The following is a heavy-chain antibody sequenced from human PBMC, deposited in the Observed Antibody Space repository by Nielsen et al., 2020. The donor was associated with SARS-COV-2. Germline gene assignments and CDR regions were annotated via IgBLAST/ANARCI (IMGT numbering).Heavy chain of an antibody. J-gene: IGHJ4*02. CDR3: ARGFDY. CDR1: SGSLSGNY. V-gene: IGHV4-34*01. CDR2: ITHTGRT. Sequence: SETLSLTCGVYSGSLSGNYWSWIRQPPGKGLEWVGEITHTGRTTYNPSLKSRVSISVDRSKNQFSLKLSSVTAADTAVYYCARGFDYWGQGTLVTVSS.